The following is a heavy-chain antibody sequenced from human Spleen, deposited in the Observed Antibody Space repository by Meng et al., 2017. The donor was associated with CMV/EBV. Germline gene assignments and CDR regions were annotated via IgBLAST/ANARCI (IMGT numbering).Heavy chain of an antibody. CDR1: GFTFSNYA. CDR3: AKGFVAYSGFVDY. D-gene: IGHD6-6*01. V-gene: IGHV3-23*03. J-gene: IGHJ4*02. Sequence: GGSLRLSCAASGFTFSNYAMSWVRQAPGKGLDWVSLIYSGVNSIWYADSVEGRFTISRDDSKNMLYLQMDSQRAEDTAVYYCAKGFVAYSGFVDYWGQGVLVTVSS. CDR2: IYSGVNSI.